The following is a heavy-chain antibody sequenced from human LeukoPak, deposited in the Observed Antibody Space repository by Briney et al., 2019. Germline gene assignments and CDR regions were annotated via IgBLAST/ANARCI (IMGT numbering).Heavy chain of an antibody. D-gene: IGHD6-19*01. CDR1: GFTFSNYG. V-gene: IGHV3-33*06. CDR2: IWYDGSIR. CDR3: AKSGSGWYRFDY. Sequence: GGSLRLSCAASGFTFSNYGYHWVRQAPGKGLVWVALIWYDGSIRDYADSVKVRFTISRDNSQNTLFLQMNSLRAQDKAAYYCAKSGSGWYRFDYWGQGTLVTLSP. J-gene: IGHJ4*02.